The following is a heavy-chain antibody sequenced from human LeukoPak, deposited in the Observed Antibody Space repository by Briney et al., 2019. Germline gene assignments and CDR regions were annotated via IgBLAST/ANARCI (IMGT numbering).Heavy chain of an antibody. Sequence: GGSLRLSCAASGFTFSSYGMPWVRQAPGKGLEWVAVISYDGSNKYYADSVKGRFTISRDNSKNTLYLQMNSLRAEDTAVYYCARAIGARDYAYYYYYYYMDVWGKGTTVTVSS. V-gene: IGHV3-30*03. CDR3: ARAIGARDYAYYYYYYYMDV. D-gene: IGHD4-17*01. CDR2: ISYDGSNK. CDR1: GFTFSSYG. J-gene: IGHJ6*03.